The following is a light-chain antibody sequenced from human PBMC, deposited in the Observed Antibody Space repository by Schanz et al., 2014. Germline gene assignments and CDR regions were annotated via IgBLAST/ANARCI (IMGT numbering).Light chain of an antibody. V-gene: IGKV3D-20*02. CDR2: GVS. J-gene: IGKJ4*01. Sequence: EIVLTQSPGTLSLSPGERATLSCRASQSVSSSYLAWYQQRPGQAPRLLMYGVSNRATGIPARFSGSGSGTDFTLTISSLEPEDFALYYCQQRSNWPLTFGGGTKVEIK. CDR3: QQRSNWPLT. CDR1: QSVSSSY.